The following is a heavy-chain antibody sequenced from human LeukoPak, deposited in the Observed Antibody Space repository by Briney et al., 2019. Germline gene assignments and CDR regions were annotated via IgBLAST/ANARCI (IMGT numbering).Heavy chain of an antibody. CDR2: SIPVFGPA. Sequence: SVKVSCKASGGTFSNYAVSWVRQAPGQGLEWMGGSIPVFGPANYAQKFQGRVTITADESTSTAYMELSSLRSEDTAVYYCARAGEVYNSGSYLEYWGQGTLVTVSS. CDR1: GGTFSNYA. CDR3: ARAGEVYNSGSYLEY. V-gene: IGHV1-69*13. D-gene: IGHD6-19*01. J-gene: IGHJ4*02.